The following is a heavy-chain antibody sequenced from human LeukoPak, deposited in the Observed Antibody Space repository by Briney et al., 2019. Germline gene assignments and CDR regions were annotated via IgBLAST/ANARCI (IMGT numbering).Heavy chain of an antibody. CDR2: IRQDGSEK. Sequence: GGSLRLSCSASGFTFSNYWMTWVRQAPGKGLEWVANIRQDGSEKYYVDSLKGRFTISRDNAKNTLYLQMNSLRAEDTAEYYCARGHIVVLTAPDYWGQGTLVTVSS. J-gene: IGHJ4*02. CDR3: ARGHIVVLTAPDY. V-gene: IGHV3-7*04. D-gene: IGHD2-21*02. CDR1: GFTFSNYW.